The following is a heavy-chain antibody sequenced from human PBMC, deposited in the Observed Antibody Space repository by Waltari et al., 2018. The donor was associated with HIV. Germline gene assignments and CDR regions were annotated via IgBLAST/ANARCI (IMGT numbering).Heavy chain of an antibody. Sequence: EVQLLQSGGGLVPPGGSLRLSGGASGLTFSNYAMGWVRQAPGKGVRWVVAFNGAGGSTHYADSVKGRFTISRDNLNDTLYLQMNRLRVEDTAVYYCAKDRSGAWDWNYSFLSWGQGILVTVSS. CDR2: FNGAGGST. J-gene: IGHJ4*02. D-gene: IGHD1-7*01. CDR1: GLTFSNYA. CDR3: AKDRSGAWDWNYSFLS. V-gene: IGHV3-23*01.